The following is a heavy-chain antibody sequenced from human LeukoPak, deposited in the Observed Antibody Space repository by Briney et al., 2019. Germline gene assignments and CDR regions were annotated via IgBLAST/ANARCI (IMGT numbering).Heavy chain of an antibody. CDR1: GFTFDDYA. CDR3: AKDQHYYGSGSIFDY. J-gene: IGHJ4*02. Sequence: GGSLRLSCAASGFTFDDYAMHWVRQAPGKGLEWVSGISWNSGSTYYADSVKGRFTISRDNSKNTLYLQMNSLRAEDTAVYYCAKDQHYYGSGSIFDYWGQGTLVTVSS. CDR2: ISWNSGST. V-gene: IGHV3-23*01. D-gene: IGHD3-10*01.